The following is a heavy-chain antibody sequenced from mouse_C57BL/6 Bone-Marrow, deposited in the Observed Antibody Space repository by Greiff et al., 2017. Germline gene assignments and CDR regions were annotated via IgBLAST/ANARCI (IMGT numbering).Heavy chain of an antibody. V-gene: IGHV5-17*01. CDR1: GFTFSDYG. D-gene: IGHD2-12*01. CDR2: ISSGSSTI. Sequence: EVKLVESGGGLVKPGGSLKLSCAASGFTFSDYGMHWVRQAPEKGLEWVAYISSGSSTIYYADTVKGRFTISRDNAKNTLFLQMTSLRAEDTAMYYCARDSVNAVDYWGQGTSVTVSS. CDR3: ARDSVNAVDY. J-gene: IGHJ4*01.